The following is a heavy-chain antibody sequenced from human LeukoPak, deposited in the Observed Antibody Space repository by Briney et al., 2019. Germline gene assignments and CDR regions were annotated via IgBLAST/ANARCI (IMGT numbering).Heavy chain of an antibody. Sequence: PSQTLSLTCTDSGGSISSGSYYWSWIRQPARKGLEWIGRIYTSGSTNYNPSLKSRVTISVDTSKNQFSLKLSSVTAADTAVYYCARLSVFLIAVAGAFDYWGQGTLVTVSS. J-gene: IGHJ4*02. CDR1: GGSISSGSYY. V-gene: IGHV4-61*02. CDR3: ARLSVFLIAVAGAFDY. D-gene: IGHD6-19*01. CDR2: IYTSGST.